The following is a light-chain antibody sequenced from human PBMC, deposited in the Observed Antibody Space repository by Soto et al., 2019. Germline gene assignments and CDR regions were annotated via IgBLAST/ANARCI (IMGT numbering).Light chain of an antibody. V-gene: IGLV2-11*01. CDR3: CSYAGSYIVV. CDR1: SSDVGGYNY. J-gene: IGLJ2*01. Sequence: QSALTQPRSVSGSPGQSVAISCTGTSSDVGGYNYVSWYRQHPGRAPKLLLYDVTKRPSGVPDRFSGSKSSNTASLTISGLQADDEADYYCCSYAGSYIVVIGGGTKLTVL. CDR2: DVT.